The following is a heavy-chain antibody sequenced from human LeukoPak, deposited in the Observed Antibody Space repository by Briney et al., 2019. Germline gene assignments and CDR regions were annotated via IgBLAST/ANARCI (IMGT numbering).Heavy chain of an antibody. J-gene: IGHJ4*02. Sequence: GGSLRLSCAASGFTFSRYTMHWVRQAPGKGLEWVAIISYAGSNKYYTDSVKGGFTISRDNSKNTLYLQMNSLRAEDTAVYYCARAGDDYDSSGYHPYYFDYWGQGTLVTVSS. CDR3: ARAGDDYDSSGYHPYYFDY. CDR1: GFTFSRYT. V-gene: IGHV3-30*04. CDR2: ISYAGSNK. D-gene: IGHD3-22*01.